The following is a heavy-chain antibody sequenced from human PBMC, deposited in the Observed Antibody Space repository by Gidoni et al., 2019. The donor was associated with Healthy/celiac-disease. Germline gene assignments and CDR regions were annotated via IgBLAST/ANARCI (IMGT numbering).Heavy chain of an antibody. CDR1: CGSISSSSTY. CDR3: ASGSLPMVRGDKNRYYFDY. Sequence: QLQLQESGPGLVTPSETLSLTCTVSCGSISSSSTYWGWIRQPPGKGLEWIGSVYYSGSTYYNPSLKSLFTISVDTSKNQFSLKLSSVTAADTAVYYCASGSLPMVRGDKNRYYFDYWGQGTLVTVSS. V-gene: IGHV4-39*01. J-gene: IGHJ4*02. D-gene: IGHD3-10*01. CDR2: VYYSGST.